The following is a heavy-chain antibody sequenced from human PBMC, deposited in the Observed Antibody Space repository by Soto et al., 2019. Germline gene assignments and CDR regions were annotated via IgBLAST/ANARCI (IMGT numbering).Heavy chain of an antibody. CDR2: INHSGST. J-gene: IGHJ4*02. CDR1: GGSFSGYY. Sequence: SETLSLTCAVYGGSFSGYYWSWIRQPPGKGLGWIGEINHSGSTNYNPSLKSRVTISVDTSKNQFSLKLSSVTAADTAVYYCARGAGSPVRGATFDYWGQGTLVTVSS. CDR3: ARGAGSPVRGATFDY. V-gene: IGHV4-34*01. D-gene: IGHD3-10*01.